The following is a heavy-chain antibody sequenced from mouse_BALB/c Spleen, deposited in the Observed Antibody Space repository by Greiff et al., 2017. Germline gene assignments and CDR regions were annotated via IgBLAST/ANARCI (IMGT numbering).Heavy chain of an antibody. J-gene: IGHJ3*01. V-gene: IGHV3-2*02. D-gene: IGHD2-14*01. CDR3: ARSDRYPFAY. CDR2: ISYSGST. CDR1: GYSITSDYA. Sequence: EVQLQESGPGLVKPSQSLSLTCTVTGYSITSDYAWNWIRQFPGNKLEWMGYISYSGSTSYNPSLKSRISITRDTSKNQFFLQLNSVTTEDTATYYCARSDRYPFAYWGQGTLVTVSA.